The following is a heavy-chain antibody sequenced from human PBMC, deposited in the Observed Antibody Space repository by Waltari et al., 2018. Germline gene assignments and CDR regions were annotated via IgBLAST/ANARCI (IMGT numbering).Heavy chain of an antibody. CDR3: ARHEYYYYGMDV. J-gene: IGHJ6*02. CDR2: IYYSGRT. V-gene: IGHV4-39*01. Sequence: QLQLQESGPGLVKPSETLSLTCTVSGGSISSSSYYWGWIRQPPGKGLEWIGSIYYSGRTYYNPPRKSRVTISVDTSKNQFSLKLSSVTAADTAVYYCARHEYYYYGMDVWGQGTTVTVSS. CDR1: GGSISSSSYY.